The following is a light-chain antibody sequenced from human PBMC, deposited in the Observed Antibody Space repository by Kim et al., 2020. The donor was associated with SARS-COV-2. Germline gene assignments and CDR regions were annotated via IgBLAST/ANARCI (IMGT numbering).Light chain of an antibody. J-gene: IGLJ3*02. V-gene: IGLV10-54*01. Sequence: PTATRTCAGNSNSVGSGDAAWLQQHQSHPPKLLFRRDDSRPPWISGGLSASTSGNTASLTITGLQPEDEAAYYCSAWDTSLGAWVFGGGTQLTVL. CDR2: RDD. CDR3: SAWDTSLGAWV. CDR1: SNSVGSGD.